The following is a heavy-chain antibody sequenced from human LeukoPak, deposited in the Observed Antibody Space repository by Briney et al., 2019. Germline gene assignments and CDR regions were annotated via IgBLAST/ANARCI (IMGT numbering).Heavy chain of an antibody. J-gene: IGHJ4*02. CDR3: ARVDDGSGSYYVKA. CDR1: RFTFTSYA. Sequence: GGSLRLSCAASRFTFTSYAMSWARQAPGKGLEWVSSISSSSSYIYYADSVKGRFTISRDNAKNSLYLQMNSLRAEDTAVYYCARVDDGSGSYYVKAWGQGTLVTVSS. V-gene: IGHV3-21*01. D-gene: IGHD3-10*01. CDR2: ISSSSSYI.